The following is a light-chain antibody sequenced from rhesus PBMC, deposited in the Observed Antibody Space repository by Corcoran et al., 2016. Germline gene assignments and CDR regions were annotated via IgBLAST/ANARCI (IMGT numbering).Light chain of an antibody. CDR3: RQYSDWPLT. V-gene: IGKV3-42*03. J-gene: IGKJ4*01. CDR1: QRVSSS. Sequence: EIVMTQSPATLSLSPGERATLSCGASQRVSSSLAWYQQKPGPAPRLLIYDASRRAPGIPDRFSGSGSGTEFTHTHDSLEPDNFAVYYCRQYSDWPLTFGGGTKVEIE. CDR2: DAS.